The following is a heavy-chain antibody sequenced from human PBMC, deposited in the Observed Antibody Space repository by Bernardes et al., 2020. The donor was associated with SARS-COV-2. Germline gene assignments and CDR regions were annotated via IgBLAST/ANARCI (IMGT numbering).Heavy chain of an antibody. V-gene: IGHV3-23*01. J-gene: IGHJ4*02. CDR1: GFTFSSYA. D-gene: IGHD6-19*01. CDR3: AKEGPLPIAVAGTGGYYFDY. Sequence: GGSLRLSCAASGFTFSSYAMSWVRQAPGKGLEWVSAISGSGGSTYYADSVKGRFTISRDNSKNTLYLQMNSLRAEDTAVYYCAKEGPLPIAVAGTGGYYFDYWGQGTLVTVSS. CDR2: ISGSGGST.